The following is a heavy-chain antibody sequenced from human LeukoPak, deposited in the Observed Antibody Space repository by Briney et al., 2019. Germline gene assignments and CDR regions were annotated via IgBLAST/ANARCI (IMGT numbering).Heavy chain of an antibody. J-gene: IGHJ4*02. Sequence: GGSLRLSCAASKFTFSTNAMTWVRQAPGKGLEWVAAISGSGGDTYYADSVKGRFTISRDNAKNTLYLQMNSLRAEDTAIYYCAKEVRYFDWFLQSMGFDYWGQGTLVTVSS. V-gene: IGHV3-23*01. CDR1: KFTFSTNA. CDR2: ISGSGGDT. D-gene: IGHD3-9*01. CDR3: AKEVRYFDWFLQSMGFDY.